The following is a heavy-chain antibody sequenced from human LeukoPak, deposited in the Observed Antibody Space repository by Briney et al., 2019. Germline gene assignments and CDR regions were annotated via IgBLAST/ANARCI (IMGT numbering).Heavy chain of an antibody. V-gene: IGHV3-11*04. Sequence: PGGSLRLSCAASGFTFSDYYMSWIRQAPGKGLEGVSYISSSGSTIYYADSVKGRFTISRDNAKNSLYLQMNSLRAEDTAVYYCARSFDPGIAVAQDYWGQGTLVTVSS. CDR2: ISSSGSTI. J-gene: IGHJ4*02. CDR1: GFTFSDYY. D-gene: IGHD6-19*01. CDR3: ARSFDPGIAVAQDY.